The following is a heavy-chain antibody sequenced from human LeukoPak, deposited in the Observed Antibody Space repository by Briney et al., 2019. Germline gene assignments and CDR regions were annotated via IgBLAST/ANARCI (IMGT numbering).Heavy chain of an antibody. V-gene: IGHV4-31*03. J-gene: IGHJ4*02. Sequence: SETLFLTCTVSGGSISSGGYYWSWIRQHPGKGLERIGYIYYSGSTYYNPSLKSRVTISVDTSKNQFSLKLSSVTAADTAVYYCARVPRGFGDRYYFDYWGQGTLVTVSS. D-gene: IGHD3-10*01. CDR1: GGSISSGGYY. CDR2: IYYSGST. CDR3: ARVPRGFGDRYYFDY.